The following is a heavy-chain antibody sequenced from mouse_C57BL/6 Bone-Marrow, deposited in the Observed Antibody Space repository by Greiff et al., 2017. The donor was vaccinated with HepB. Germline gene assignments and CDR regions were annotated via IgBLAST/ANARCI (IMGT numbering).Heavy chain of an antibody. CDR3: ARSRDYDGRFAY. CDR1: GYTFTSYR. J-gene: IGHJ3*01. V-gene: IGHV1-59*01. Sequence: VQLQQPGAELVRPGPSVKLSCKASGYTFTSYRMHWVKQRPGQGLEWIGVIDPSDSYTNYNQKFKGKATLTVDTSSSTAYMQLSSLTSEDSAVYYCARSRDYDGRFAYWGQGTLVTVSA. D-gene: IGHD2-4*01. CDR2: IDPSDSYT.